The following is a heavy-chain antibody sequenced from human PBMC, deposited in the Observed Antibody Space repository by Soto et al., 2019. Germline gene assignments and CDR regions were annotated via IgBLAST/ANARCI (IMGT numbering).Heavy chain of an antibody. D-gene: IGHD6-6*01. CDR3: ARDPLGYSISDFLDQ. CDR2: IYYSGSN. V-gene: IGHV4-61*01. J-gene: IGHJ4*02. Sequence: PAETLASTCSVSGVSVSRCSHYWSWIRQSPVKVLEWIGFIYYSGSNNYNPSLKSRATISVYTSKTQFSLKVSSLSAADTTVYFCARDPLGYSISDFLDQWGQVTLVPVSS. CDR1: GVSVSRCSHY.